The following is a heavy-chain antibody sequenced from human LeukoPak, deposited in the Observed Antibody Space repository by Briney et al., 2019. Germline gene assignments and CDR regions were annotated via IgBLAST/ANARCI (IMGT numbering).Heavy chain of an antibody. CDR3: ARDQLSSGWVNFDY. V-gene: IGHV1-69*04. CDR2: IIPILGIA. Sequence: SVKVSCKASGYTFTSYGISWVRQAPGQGLEWMGRIIPILGIANYAQKFQGRVTITADKSTSTAYMELSSLRSEDTAVYYCARDQLSSGWVNFDYWGQGTLVTVSS. D-gene: IGHD6-19*01. J-gene: IGHJ4*02. CDR1: GYTFTSYG.